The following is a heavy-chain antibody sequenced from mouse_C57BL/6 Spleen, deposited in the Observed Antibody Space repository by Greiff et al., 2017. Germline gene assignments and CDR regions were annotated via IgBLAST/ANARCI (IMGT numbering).Heavy chain of an antibody. J-gene: IGHJ1*03. Sequence: VQLKESGAELVRPGASVKLSCTASGFNIKDYYMHWVKQRPEQGLEWIGRIDPEDGDTEYAPKFQGKATMTADTSSNTAYLQLSSLTSEDTAVYYCTTGYGSSYGYFDVWGTGTTVTVSS. V-gene: IGHV14-1*01. CDR3: TTGYGSSYGYFDV. CDR1: GFNIKDYY. CDR2: IDPEDGDT. D-gene: IGHD1-1*01.